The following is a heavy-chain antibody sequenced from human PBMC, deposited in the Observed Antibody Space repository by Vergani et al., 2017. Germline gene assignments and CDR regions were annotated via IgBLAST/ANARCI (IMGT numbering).Heavy chain of an antibody. J-gene: IGHJ1*01. CDR1: GFTSSYYG. CDR3: ATKSCGTPGCQIGYFME. D-gene: IGHD1-1*01. V-gene: IGHV3-30*03. Sequence: QVQLVESGGGVVQPGRSLRLSCAASGFTSSYYGLHWVRQAPGKGLEWVAVISYDGTQKYYADSVKGRFTISRDNSKSTLYLQMNSLRTEDTAVYYCATKSCGTPGCQIGYFMEWRQGTLVTVSS. CDR2: ISYDGTQK.